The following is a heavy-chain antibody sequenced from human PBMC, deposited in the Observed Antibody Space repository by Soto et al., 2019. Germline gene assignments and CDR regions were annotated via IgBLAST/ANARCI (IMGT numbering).Heavy chain of an antibody. CDR3: ASGSYGDYSD. Sequence: GGSLRLSCAASGFTFSNYAMTWVRQAPGKGLEWVSSISSDSVWIYYAASVKGRFTISRDNAKNSLFLQMSSPRAEDTAVYYCASGSYGDYSDWGQGTLVTVSS. J-gene: IGHJ4*02. D-gene: IGHD4-17*01. CDR1: GFTFSNYA. CDR2: ISSDSVWI. V-gene: IGHV3-21*01.